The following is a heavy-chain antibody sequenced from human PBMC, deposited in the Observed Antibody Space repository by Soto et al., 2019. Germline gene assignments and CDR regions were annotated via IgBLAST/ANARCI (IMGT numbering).Heavy chain of an antibody. CDR3: ARHWIAGSSIP. Sequence: SETLSLTCSVSGDSISSSSQYWGWIRQPPGKGLEWIGSIHYSGTSYYNPSLKSRVTIFVDTSKNQLSLKLSSVTAADTAVYYCARHWIAGSSIPWGQGTLVTVYS. CDR1: GDSISSSSQY. V-gene: IGHV4-39*01. CDR2: IHYSGTS. D-gene: IGHD2-21*01. J-gene: IGHJ5*02.